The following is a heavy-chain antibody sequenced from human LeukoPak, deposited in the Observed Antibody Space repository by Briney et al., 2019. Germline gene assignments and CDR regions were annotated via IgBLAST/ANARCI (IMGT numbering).Heavy chain of an antibody. J-gene: IGHJ4*02. CDR1: GYTFTGYY. CDR2: INPNSGGT. CDR3: TVEDIVVVPAAIHESSY. D-gene: IGHD2-2*02. Sequence: GASVKVSCKASGYTFTGYYMHWVRQAPGQGLEWMGWINPNSGGTNYAQKFQGRVTMTRDTSISTAYMELSRLRSDDTAVYYCTVEDIVVVPAAIHESSYWGQGTLVTVS. V-gene: IGHV1-2*02.